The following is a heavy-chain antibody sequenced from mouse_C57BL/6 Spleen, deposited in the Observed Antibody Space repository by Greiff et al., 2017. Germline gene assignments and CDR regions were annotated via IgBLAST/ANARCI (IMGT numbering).Heavy chain of an antibody. V-gene: IGHV5-17*01. CDR3: ERGYGSPYYAMDY. CDR2: ISSGSSTI. D-gene: IGHD1-1*01. CDR1: GFTFSDYG. Sequence: EVQVVESGGGLVKPGGSLKLSCAASGFTFSDYGMHWVRQAPEKGLEWVAYISSGSSTIYYADTVKGRFTIARDNAKNTLFLQMSSLRSEDTAMYYCERGYGSPYYAMDYWGQGTSVTVSS. J-gene: IGHJ4*01.